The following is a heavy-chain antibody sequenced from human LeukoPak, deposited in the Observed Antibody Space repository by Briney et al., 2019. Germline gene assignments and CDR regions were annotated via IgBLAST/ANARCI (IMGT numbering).Heavy chain of an antibody. J-gene: IGHJ3*02. CDR2: ISAPGGNT. V-gene: IGHV3-23*01. CDR1: GFTFSSYA. CDR3: AKGGGYSRNAFDI. Sequence: DPGGSLRLSCAASGFTFSSYALSWVRQPPGKGLEWVSTISAPGGNTYYADSVTGRFTISRDSSKSTLYLHMNSLRAEDTAVYYCAKGGGYSRNAFDIWGQGTMVTVSS. D-gene: IGHD2-15*01.